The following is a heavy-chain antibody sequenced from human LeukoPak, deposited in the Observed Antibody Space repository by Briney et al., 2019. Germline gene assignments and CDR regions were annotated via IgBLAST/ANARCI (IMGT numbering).Heavy chain of an antibody. Sequence: GSLRLSCAPSGFTFSNYGMHWVRQAPGKGLEWVAFIPYDGTNKYHADSVKGRFTISRDNSKNTLYLQMNSLRAEDTAVYYCVQGTRRGAITMVRGVIGKSYYFDSWGQGTLVTVSS. CDR3: VQGTRRGAITMVRGVIGKSYYFDS. V-gene: IGHV3-30*02. D-gene: IGHD3-10*01. CDR2: IPYDGTNK. J-gene: IGHJ4*02. CDR1: GFTFSNYG.